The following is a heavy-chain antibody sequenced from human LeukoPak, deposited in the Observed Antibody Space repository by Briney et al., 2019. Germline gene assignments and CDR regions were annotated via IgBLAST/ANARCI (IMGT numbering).Heavy chain of an antibody. V-gene: IGHV4-4*07. D-gene: IGHD5-24*01. CDR3: ARDFSDGYNDRSFDY. CDR1: GGSISSYY. J-gene: IGHJ4*02. CDR2: IYTSGST. Sequence: SETLSLTCTVSGGSISSYYWSWIRQPAGKGLEWIGRIYTSGSTNYNPSLKSRVTISVDKSKNQFSLKLSSVTAADTAVYYCARDFSDGYNDRSFDYWGQGTLVTVSS.